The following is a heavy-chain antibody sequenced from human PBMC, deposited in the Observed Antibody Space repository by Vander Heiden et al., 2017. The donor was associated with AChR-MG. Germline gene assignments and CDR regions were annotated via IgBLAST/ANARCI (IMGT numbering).Heavy chain of an antibody. CDR2: IKQDGSEK. Sequence: EVQLVESGGGLVQPGGSLRLSCAASGFTFSSYWMSWVRQAPGKGLEWVANIKQDGSEKYYVDSVKGRFTISRDNAKNSLYLQMNSLRAEDTAVYYCARDVNGLWFGEYYGMDVWGQGTTVTVSS. CDR1: GFTFSSYW. J-gene: IGHJ6*02. V-gene: IGHV3-7*01. CDR3: ARDVNGLWFGEYYGMDV. D-gene: IGHD3-10*01.